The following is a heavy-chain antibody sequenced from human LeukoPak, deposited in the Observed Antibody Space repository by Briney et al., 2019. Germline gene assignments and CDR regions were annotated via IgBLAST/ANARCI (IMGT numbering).Heavy chain of an antibody. CDR1: GFTFSNYI. D-gene: IGHD2-15*01. CDR3: AKDLGYCSGGSCSTFDY. V-gene: IGHV3-23*01. Sequence: GGSLRLSCSASGFTFSNYIMHWARQAPGKGLEWVSAISGSGGSTYYADSVKGRFTISRDNSKNTLYLQMNSLRAEDTAVYYCAKDLGYCSGGSCSTFDYWGQGTLVTVSS. CDR2: ISGSGGST. J-gene: IGHJ4*02.